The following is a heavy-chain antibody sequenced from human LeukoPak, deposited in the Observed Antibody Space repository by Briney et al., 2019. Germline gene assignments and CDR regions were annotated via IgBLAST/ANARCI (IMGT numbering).Heavy chain of an antibody. V-gene: IGHV1-24*01. D-gene: IGHD5-12*01. J-gene: IGHJ1*01. Sequence: ASVKVSCKVSGYTLTELSMHWVRQAPGKGLEWTGGFDPEDSETIYAQKFQGRVTMTEDTSTDTAYMELSSLRSEDPAVYYCATGPPALVSPPPSGYDYLSGAEYFQHWGQGTLVTVSS. CDR3: ATGPPALVSPPPSGYDYLSGAEYFQH. CDR2: FDPEDSET. CDR1: GYTLTELS.